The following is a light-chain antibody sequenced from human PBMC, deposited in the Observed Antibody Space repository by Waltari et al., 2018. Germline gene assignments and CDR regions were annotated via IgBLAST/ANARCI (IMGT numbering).Light chain of an antibody. Sequence: QSALTQPPSASGSLGQSVTISCTGTSSDVGAYDSVSWFQQHPGKAPKLIIWGVSKRPSGVPVRFSGSKSGNPASLTVSGLQSEDEADYYCSSYTGTSYVFGPGTQVTVL. J-gene: IGLJ1*01. CDR2: GVS. V-gene: IGLV2-8*01. CDR1: SSDVGAYDS. CDR3: SSYTGTSYV.